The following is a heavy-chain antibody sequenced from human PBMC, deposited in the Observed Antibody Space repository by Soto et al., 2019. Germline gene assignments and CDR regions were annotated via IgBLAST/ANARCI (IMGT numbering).Heavy chain of an antibody. CDR3: ASGYYDSSGYYQLFDY. D-gene: IGHD3-22*01. CDR2: IIPIFGTA. V-gene: IGHV1-69*06. CDR1: GGTFSSYA. Sequence: SVKVSCKASGGTFSSYAISWVRQAPGQGLEWMGGIIPIFGTANYAQKFQGRVTITADKSTSTAYMELSSLRSEDTAVYYCASGYYDSSGYYQLFDYWGQGTLVSVAA. J-gene: IGHJ4*02.